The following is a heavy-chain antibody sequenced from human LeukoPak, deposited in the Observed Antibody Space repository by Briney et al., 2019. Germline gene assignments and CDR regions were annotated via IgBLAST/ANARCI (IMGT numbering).Heavy chain of an antibody. J-gene: IGHJ6*02. D-gene: IGHD3-22*01. CDR1: GFTFSSYW. CDR2: INSDGSST. V-gene: IGHV3-74*01. CDR3: ARDTYYYNSSAFYHYYYGMDV. Sequence: GGSLRLSCAASGFTFSSYWMHWVRQAPGKGLVWVSRINSDGSSTSYADSVKGRFTISRDNAKNTLYLQMNSLSAEDTAVYYCARDTYYYNSSAFYHYYYGMDVWGQGTTVTVSS.